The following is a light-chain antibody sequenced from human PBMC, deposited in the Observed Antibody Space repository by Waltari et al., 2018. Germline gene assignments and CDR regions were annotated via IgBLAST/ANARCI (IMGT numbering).Light chain of an antibody. V-gene: IGKV1-5*03. J-gene: IGKJ2*03. CDR3: QYYYLYSRG. CDR2: RES. CDR1: QSIGDW. Sequence: DIQMTQSPSTLSASVGDRVTITCRASQSIGDWMAWYQQEPGKAPKLLIYRESTLQSGVPSRFSGSGSGTEFTLTISSLQPDDFGSYYCQYYYLYSRGFGQGTKVEIK.